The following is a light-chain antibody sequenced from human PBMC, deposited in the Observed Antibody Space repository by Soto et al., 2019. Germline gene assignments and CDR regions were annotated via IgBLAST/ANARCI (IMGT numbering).Light chain of an antibody. CDR3: CSYAGGNWV. V-gene: IGLV2-23*02. Sequence: QSALTQPASVSGSPGQSITISCTGTTIDVGKYNLVSWYQQYPGKAPKLMIYEVSKRPSGVSNRFSGSKSGNTASLTMSGLQAEDEADYYCCSYAGGNWVFGGGTKVTVL. CDR1: TIDVGKYNL. J-gene: IGLJ3*02. CDR2: EVS.